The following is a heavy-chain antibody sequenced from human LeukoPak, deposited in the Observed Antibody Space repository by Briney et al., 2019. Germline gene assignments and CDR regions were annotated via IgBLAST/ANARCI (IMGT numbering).Heavy chain of an antibody. CDR2: IYHSGST. CDR1: GGSISSGGYY. D-gene: IGHD3-9*01. V-gene: IGHV4-30-2*01. Sequence: SETLSLTCTVSGGSISSGGYYWSWIRQPPGKGLEWIGYIYHSGSTYYNPSLKSRVTISVDRSKNQFSLKLSSVTAADTAVYYCARLGPFEAFDYWGQGTLVTVSS. CDR3: ARLGPFEAFDY. J-gene: IGHJ4*02.